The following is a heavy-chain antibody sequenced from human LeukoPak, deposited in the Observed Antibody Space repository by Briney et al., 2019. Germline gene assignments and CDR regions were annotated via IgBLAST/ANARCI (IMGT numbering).Heavy chain of an antibody. CDR2: FDPEDGET. CDR3: ATVTIAVAGVFDY. Sequence: ASVKVSCTVSGYTLTELSMHWVRQAPGKGLEWMGGFDPEDGETIYAQKFQGRVTMTEDTSTDTAHMELSSLRSEDTAVYYCATVTIAVAGVFDYWGQGTLVTVSS. CDR1: GYTLTELS. D-gene: IGHD6-19*01. V-gene: IGHV1-24*01. J-gene: IGHJ4*02.